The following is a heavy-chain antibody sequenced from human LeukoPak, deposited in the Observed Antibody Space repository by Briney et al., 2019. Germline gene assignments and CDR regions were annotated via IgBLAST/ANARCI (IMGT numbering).Heavy chain of an antibody. J-gene: IGHJ6*03. Sequence: ATVKVYCKASGYTFTSYGISWVRQAPGQGLEWMGWISAYNGNTNYAQKLQGRVTMTTDTSTSTAYMELRSLRSDDTAVYYCARVLIAVAGTVHYYYYMDVWGKGNTVTVSS. CDR3: ARVLIAVAGTVHYYYYMDV. CDR2: ISAYNGNT. CDR1: GYTFTSYG. D-gene: IGHD6-19*01. V-gene: IGHV1-18*01.